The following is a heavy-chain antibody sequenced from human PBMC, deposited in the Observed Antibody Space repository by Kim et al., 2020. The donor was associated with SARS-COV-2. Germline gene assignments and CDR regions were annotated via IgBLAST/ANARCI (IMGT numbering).Heavy chain of an antibody. CDR3: VTLNTRSAVVTAADAFDI. J-gene: IGHJ3*02. D-gene: IGHD4-4*01. CDR2: ISTTTTYI. V-gene: IGHV3-11*06. CDR1: GLTFSDYY. Sequence: GGSLRLSCAASGLTFSDYYMSWIRQAPGKGLEWLSYISTTTTYINYADSVKGRFTISRDNAKNSLYLQMNSLRAEDTAVYYCVTLNTRSAVVTAADAFDIWGQGTMVTVSS.